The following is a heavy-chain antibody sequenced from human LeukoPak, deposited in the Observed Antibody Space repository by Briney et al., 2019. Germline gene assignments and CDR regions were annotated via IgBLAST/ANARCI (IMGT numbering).Heavy chain of an antibody. CDR1: GFTFGDYA. CDR3: TTAPYYYDSSGYY. Sequence: RSGRSLRLSCTASGFTFGDYAMSWVRQAPGKGLEWVGFIRSKAYGGTTEYAASVKGRFTISRDDSKSIAYLQMNSLKTEDTAVYYCTTAPYYYDSSGYYWGQGTLVTVSS. D-gene: IGHD3-22*01. CDR2: IRSKAYGGTT. V-gene: IGHV3-49*04. J-gene: IGHJ4*02.